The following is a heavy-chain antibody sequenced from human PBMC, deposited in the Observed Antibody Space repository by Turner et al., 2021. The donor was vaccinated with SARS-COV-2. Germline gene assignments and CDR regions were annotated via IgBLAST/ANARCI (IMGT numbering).Heavy chain of an antibody. CDR2: LYYGGAT. CDR1: GDSITRRSFY. CDR3: ARGISSSSRYFNWFDP. J-gene: IGHJ5*02. D-gene: IGHD6-13*01. V-gene: IGHV4-39*01. Sequence: QLQLQESGPGVVKPSETLSLTCSVSGDSITRRSFYWGWIRQSPGKGLEWLGSLYYGGATYYNPSLNNRVTVPVDTSKNQFSLRLTSVTAADTAVYSCARGISSSSRYFNWFDPWGQGTLVTVSS.